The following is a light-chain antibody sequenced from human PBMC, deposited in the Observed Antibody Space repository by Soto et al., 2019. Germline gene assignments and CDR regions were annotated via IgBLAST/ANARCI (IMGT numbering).Light chain of an antibody. Sequence: ETVLTQSPGTLSVSPGERATLSCTTSRPVSTNFLAWYQQIPGQPPRLLIFGASKSASDIPDRFSGSGSGTDFSLTISRLEPADFAVYYCQQYSRSLPWTFGQGTKVDIK. CDR3: QQYSRSLPWT. V-gene: IGKV3-20*01. J-gene: IGKJ1*01. CDR1: RPVSTNF. CDR2: GAS.